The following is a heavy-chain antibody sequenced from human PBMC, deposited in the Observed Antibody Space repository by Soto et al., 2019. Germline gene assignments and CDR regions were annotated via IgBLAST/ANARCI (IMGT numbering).Heavy chain of an antibody. D-gene: IGHD3-22*01. Sequence: GSLRLCCEASGFTFSSYAMTWVRQAPGRGLEWVSAISGSGGSTYYADYVKGRFTISRDNSKNTLYLQMNRLRAEDTAVYYCAKDLKAITMIVVVITTFDDWGQGTLVTVSS. CDR1: GFTFSSYA. J-gene: IGHJ4*02. CDR3: AKDLKAITMIVVVITTFDD. CDR2: ISGSGGST. V-gene: IGHV3-23*01.